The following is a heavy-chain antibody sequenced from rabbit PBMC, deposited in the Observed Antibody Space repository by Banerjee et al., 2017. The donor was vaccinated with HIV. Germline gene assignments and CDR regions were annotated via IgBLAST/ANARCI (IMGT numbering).Heavy chain of an antibody. CDR2: INTSSGNI. CDR3: ARDGYAGYGGGMRFNL. J-gene: IGHJ4*01. V-gene: IGHV1S45*01. CDR1: GFSFSNKYV. D-gene: IGHD4-2*01. Sequence: QEQLEESGGDLVKPEGSLTLTCTASGFSFSNKYVMCWVRQAPGKGLEWIACINTSSGNIVYASWAKGRFTISKTSSTTVTLQMTSLTAADTATYFCARDGYAGYGGGMRFNLWGPGTLVTVS.